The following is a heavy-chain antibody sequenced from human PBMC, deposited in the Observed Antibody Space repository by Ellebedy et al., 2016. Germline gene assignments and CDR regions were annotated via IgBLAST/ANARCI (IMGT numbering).Heavy chain of an antibody. J-gene: IGHJ4*02. CDR3: ARDLGDSSGYSFDF. CDR2: IWYDGSNK. D-gene: IGHD3-22*01. V-gene: IGHV3-33*01. CDR1: GFTFSNYG. Sequence: GGSLRLSCTASGFTFSNYGMNWVRQAPGKGLEWVAVIWYDGSNKYYADSVKGRCTISRDNSKNTVYLQMNSLRAEDTAVYYCARDLGDSSGYSFDFWGQGTLVTVSS.